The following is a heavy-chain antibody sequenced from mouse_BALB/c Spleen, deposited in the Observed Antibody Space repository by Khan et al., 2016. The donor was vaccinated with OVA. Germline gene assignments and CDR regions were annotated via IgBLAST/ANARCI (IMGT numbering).Heavy chain of an antibody. D-gene: IGHD1-1*01. Sequence: QIQLVQSGAELAKPGASVKMSCKASGYTFINYWILWVKQRPGQGLEWIGYINPSTGYTEYNQNFKDKATLTADKSSRTAYMQLSSLTSEDSAVYYCARRGLRWDFDYWGQVTTLTVSS. CDR1: GYTFINYW. CDR2: INPSTGYT. J-gene: IGHJ2*01. V-gene: IGHV1-7*01. CDR3: ARRGLRWDFDY.